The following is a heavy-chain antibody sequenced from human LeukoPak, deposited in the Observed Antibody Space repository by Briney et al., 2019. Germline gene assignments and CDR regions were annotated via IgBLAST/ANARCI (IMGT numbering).Heavy chain of an antibody. CDR3: ARDIDL. V-gene: IGHV4-61*01. Sequence: SETLSLTCTVSGGSVSSASYYWTWIRQPPGKGLEWIGYIYASGNTNYNPSLKSRVTISVDTSKNQFSLKLSSVTAADTAVYYCARDIDLWGQGTLVTVSS. CDR2: IYASGNT. J-gene: IGHJ5*02. CDR1: GGSVSSASYY.